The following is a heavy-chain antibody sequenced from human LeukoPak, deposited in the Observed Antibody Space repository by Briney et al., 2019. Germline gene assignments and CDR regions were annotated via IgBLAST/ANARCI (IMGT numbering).Heavy chain of an antibody. CDR1: GFTASTNY. Sequence: GSLRLSCAASGFTASTNYMSWVRQAPGKGLEWLSIIYSGGTTKYADSVKGRFTISRDNSKNTLYLQMNSLRVEDTALYYCASRSGGDYPYDYWGQGTLVTVSS. V-gene: IGHV3-53*01. J-gene: IGHJ4*02. CDR2: IYSGGTT. D-gene: IGHD4-17*01. CDR3: ASRSGGDYPYDY.